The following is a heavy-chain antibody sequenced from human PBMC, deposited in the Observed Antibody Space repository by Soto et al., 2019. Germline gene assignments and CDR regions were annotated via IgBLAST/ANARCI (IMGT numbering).Heavy chain of an antibody. Sequence: LSLTCAVYGGSFSGYYWSWIRQPPGKGLEWIGEINHSGSTNYNPSLKSRVTISVDTSKNQFSLKLSSVTAADTAVYYCARSHPGFGVNYGMDVWGQGTTVTVSS. D-gene: IGHD3-10*01. J-gene: IGHJ6*02. CDR1: GGSFSGYY. CDR2: INHSGST. CDR3: ARSHPGFGVNYGMDV. V-gene: IGHV4-34*01.